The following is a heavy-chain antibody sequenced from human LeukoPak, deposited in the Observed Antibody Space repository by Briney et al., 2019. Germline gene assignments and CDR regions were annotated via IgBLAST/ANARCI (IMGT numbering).Heavy chain of an antibody. V-gene: IGHV6-1*01. D-gene: IGHD5-18*01. CDR3: ARQIQLWLRFDY. CDR2: TYYRSKWYN. Sequence: SQTLSLTCAISGDSVSSNSAAWNWTRQSPSRGLEWLGRTYYRSKWYNDYAVSVKSRITINPDTSKNQFSLQLNSVTAADTAVYYCARQIQLWLRFDYWGQGTLVTVSS. CDR1: GDSVSSNSAA. J-gene: IGHJ4*02.